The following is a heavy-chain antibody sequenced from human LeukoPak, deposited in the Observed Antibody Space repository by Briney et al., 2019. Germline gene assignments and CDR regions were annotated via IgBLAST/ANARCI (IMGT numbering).Heavy chain of an antibody. J-gene: IGHJ3*02. D-gene: IGHD6-19*01. V-gene: IGHV3-15*07. CDR1: GFTFSSYG. CDR2: IKSKTDGGTT. Sequence: GSLRLSCAASGFTFSSYGMHWVRQAPGKGLEWVGRIKSKTDGGTTDYAAPVKGRFTMSRDDSKNTLYLQMNSLKTEDTAVYYCTTAPEYSSGWFDAFDIWGQGTMVTVSS. CDR3: TTAPEYSSGWFDAFDI.